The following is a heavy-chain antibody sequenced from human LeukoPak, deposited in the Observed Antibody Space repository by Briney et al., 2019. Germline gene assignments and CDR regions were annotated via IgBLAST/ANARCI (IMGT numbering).Heavy chain of an antibody. D-gene: IGHD1-26*01. CDR3: ARDPYSGSYGNYYYYFMDV. CDR1: GFTFSDYY. V-gene: IGHV3-11*04. J-gene: IGHJ6*03. CDR2: ITSSGSTI. Sequence: GGSLRLSCAASGFTFSDYYMSWIRQAPGKGLEWVSYITSSGSTIYYADSVKGRFTISRDNAKNSLYLQMNSLRAEDTAVYYCARDPYSGSYGNYYYYFMDVWGKGTTVTISS.